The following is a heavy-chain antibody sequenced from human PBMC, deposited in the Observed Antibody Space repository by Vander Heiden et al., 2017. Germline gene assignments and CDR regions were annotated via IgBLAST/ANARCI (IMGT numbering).Heavy chain of an antibody. D-gene: IGHD5-12*01. V-gene: IGHV3-23*01. J-gene: IGHJ5*02. CDR2: ISGSGGST. Sequence: EVQLLGSGGGLVQRGGALGLSWVVSGFPFSTYDMSWVRQAPGKGLEWVSGISGSGGSTFYADSVKGRFTISRDNSKNTLYLQMSSLRVEDTAVYYCAPPGGYYLLSWSQGTLVTVSS. CDR1: GFPFSTYD. CDR3: APPGGYYLLS.